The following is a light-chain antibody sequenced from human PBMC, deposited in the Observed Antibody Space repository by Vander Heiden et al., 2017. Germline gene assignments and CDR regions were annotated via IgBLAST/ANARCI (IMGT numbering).Light chain of an antibody. CDR3: QQLYPWFT. CDR2: DSS. Sequence: EIVLTQYPATLSLSPGERATLSCRTSESVSDYLAWYQQQPGRAPRLLIYDSSTRATGIPARFIGSGSGPDFTLTISNLGPEDSAFYYCQQLYPWFTFGGGTKRRSN. J-gene: IGKJ4*01. V-gene: IGKV3-11*01. CDR1: ESVSDY.